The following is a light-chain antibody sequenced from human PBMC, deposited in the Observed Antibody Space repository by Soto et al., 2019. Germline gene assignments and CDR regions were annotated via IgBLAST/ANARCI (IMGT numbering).Light chain of an antibody. CDR1: SSDVGGYNY. V-gene: IGLV2-14*01. CDR3: SSYTSSSTLI. CDR2: DVS. J-gene: IGLJ2*01. Sequence: QSALTQPASVSGSPGQSITISCAGTSSDVGGYNYVSWYQQHPGKAPKLMIYDVSIRPSGVSNRFSGSKSGNTASLTISGLLSEDEADYYCSSYTSSSTLIFGGGTKVTVL.